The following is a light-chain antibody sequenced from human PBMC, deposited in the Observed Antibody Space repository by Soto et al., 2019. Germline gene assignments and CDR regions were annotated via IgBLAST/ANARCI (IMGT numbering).Light chain of an antibody. Sequence: QSALTQFRSVSGSPGQSVTISCTGTSSDVSWYQHHPGKAPKLMIYDVYKRPSGVPDRFSGSKSGNTASLTISGLQAEDEADFYCSSYAGGHVWVFGAGTKLTVL. CDR3: SSYAGGHVWV. CDR2: DVY. J-gene: IGLJ3*02. CDR1: SSDV. V-gene: IGLV2-11*01.